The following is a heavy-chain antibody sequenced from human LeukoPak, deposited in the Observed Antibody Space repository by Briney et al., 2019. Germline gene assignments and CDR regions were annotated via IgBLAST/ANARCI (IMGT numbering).Heavy chain of an antibody. CDR3: ASQTLRFLEWPRDYYYGMDV. D-gene: IGHD3-3*01. CDR2: ISSSGSTI. CDR1: GFTFSSYE. V-gene: IGHV3-48*03. Sequence: GGSLRLSCAASGFTFSSYEMNWVRQAPGKGLEWVSYISSSGSTIYYADSVKGRFTISRDNAKNSLYLQMNSLRAEDTAVYYCASQTLRFLEWPRDYYYGMDVWGQGTTVTVSS. J-gene: IGHJ6*02.